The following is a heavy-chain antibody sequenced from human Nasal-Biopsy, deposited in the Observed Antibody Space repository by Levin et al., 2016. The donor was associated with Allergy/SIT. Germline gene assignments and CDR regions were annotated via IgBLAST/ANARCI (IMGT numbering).Heavy chain of an antibody. V-gene: IGHV3-64*01. D-gene: IGHD2-21*01. CDR3: ARDASGGGWKYFDY. J-gene: IGHJ4*02. CDR1: GFSFSNYA. Sequence: GESLKISCAASGFSFSNYAMHWVRQAPGKGLEYVAGIRSNGGNTYYANSVKDRFIISRDNSKNTVYLQMNSLRADDTAVYYCARDASGGGWKYFDYWGQGTLVTVS. CDR2: IRSNGGNT.